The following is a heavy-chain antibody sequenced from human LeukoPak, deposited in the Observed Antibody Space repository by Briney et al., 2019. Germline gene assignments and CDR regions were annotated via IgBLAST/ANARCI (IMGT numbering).Heavy chain of an antibody. CDR3: AAGVYYYDSSGYIPGLDY. CDR1: GGSISSYY. V-gene: IGHV4-59*01. J-gene: IGHJ4*02. D-gene: IGHD3-22*01. CDR2: IYYSGST. Sequence: SETLSLTCTVSGGSISSYYWSWIRQPPGKGLEWIGYIYYSGSTNYNPSLKSRVTISVDTSKNQFSLKLSSVTAAGTAVYYCAAGVYYYDSSGYIPGLDYWGQGTLVTVSS.